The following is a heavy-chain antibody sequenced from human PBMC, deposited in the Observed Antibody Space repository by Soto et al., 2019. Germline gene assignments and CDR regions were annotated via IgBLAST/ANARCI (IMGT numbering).Heavy chain of an antibody. CDR2: INHSGST. CDR3: ARVQNPIVVVPADTYMDV. J-gene: IGHJ6*03. D-gene: IGHD2-2*01. CDR1: GGSFSGYY. V-gene: IGHV4-34*01. Sequence: QVQLQQWGAGLLKPSETLSLTCAVYGGSFSGYYWSWIRQPPGKGLEWIGEINHSGSTNYNPSLKSRVTISVDTSKNQFSLKLSSVTAAETAVYYCARVQNPIVVVPADTYMDVWGKGTTVTVSS.